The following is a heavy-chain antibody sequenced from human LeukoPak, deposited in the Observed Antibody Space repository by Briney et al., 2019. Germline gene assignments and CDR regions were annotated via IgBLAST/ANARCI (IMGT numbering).Heavy chain of an antibody. CDR1: GYTFTGYY. V-gene: IGHV1-2*02. D-gene: IGHD6-6*01. Sequence: ASVKVSCKASGYTFTGYYMHWVRQAPGQGLEWMGWINPNSGGTNYAQKFQGRVTMTRDTSISTAYMELSRLRPDDTAVYYCARDLGYSSSSGWFDPWGQGTLVTVSS. CDR2: INPNSGGT. J-gene: IGHJ5*02. CDR3: ARDLGYSSSSGWFDP.